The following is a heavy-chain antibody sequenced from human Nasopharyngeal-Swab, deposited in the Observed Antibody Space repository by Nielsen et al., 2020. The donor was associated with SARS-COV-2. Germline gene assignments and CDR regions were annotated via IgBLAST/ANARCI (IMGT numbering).Heavy chain of an antibody. CDR1: GFTFGISA. J-gene: IGHJ4*02. V-gene: IGHV3-30*04. D-gene: IGHD2-2*01. CDR3: ARIPYATGSY. CDR2: ISFDGTNK. Sequence: GGSLRLSCAASGFTFGISAIHWVRQAPGKGLEWVAVISFDGTNKYYADFVKGRFTISRDNSKNTVFLQMSSLRPDDTALYSCARIPYATGSYWGPGTLVTVSS.